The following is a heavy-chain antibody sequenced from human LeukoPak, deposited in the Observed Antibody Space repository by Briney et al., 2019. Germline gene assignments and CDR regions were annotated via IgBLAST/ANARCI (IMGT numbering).Heavy chain of an antibody. CDR3: ARHPYHYYDSSGYARFDY. V-gene: IGHV4-39*01. Sequence: KPSETLSLTCTVSGGSISSTSYYWGWIRQPPGKGLEWIGSIYYSGSTYYNPSLKSRVTISVDTSKNQSSLKLSSVTAADTAVYYCARHPYHYYDSSGYARFDYWGQGTLVTVSS. CDR1: GGSISSTSYY. D-gene: IGHD3-22*01. J-gene: IGHJ4*02. CDR2: IYYSGST.